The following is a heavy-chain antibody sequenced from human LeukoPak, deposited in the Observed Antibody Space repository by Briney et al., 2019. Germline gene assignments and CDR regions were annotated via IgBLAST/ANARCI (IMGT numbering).Heavy chain of an antibody. Sequence: GGSLRLSCAASGFTFSSSSMSWVRQAPGKGLEWVSALTVSGGSTYYGDSVTGRYTISRDNSKKTMFLQMNSLRAEDTAVYYCAKDLAPAAYWGEGTLVIVSS. CDR1: GFTFSSSS. D-gene: IGHD2-2*01. V-gene: IGHV3-23*01. J-gene: IGHJ4*02. CDR2: LTVSGGST. CDR3: AKDLAPAAY.